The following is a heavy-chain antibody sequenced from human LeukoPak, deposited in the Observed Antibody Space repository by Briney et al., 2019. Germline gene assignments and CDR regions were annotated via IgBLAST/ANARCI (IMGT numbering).Heavy chain of an antibody. Sequence: PGGSLRLSCAASGFTFSSYSMNWVRQAPGKGLEWVSSISSSSSYIYYADSVKGRFTISRDNAKNSLYLQMNSLRAEDTAVYYWARGDRRYSSTFDYWGQGTLVTVSS. V-gene: IGHV3-21*01. J-gene: IGHJ4*02. CDR3: ARGDRRYSSTFDY. CDR2: ISSSSSYI. CDR1: GFTFSSYS. D-gene: IGHD6-19*01.